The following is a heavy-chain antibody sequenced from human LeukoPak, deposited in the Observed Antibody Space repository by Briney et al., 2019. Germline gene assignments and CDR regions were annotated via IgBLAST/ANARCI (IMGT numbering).Heavy chain of an antibody. CDR1: GFTFSSYS. J-gene: IGHJ6*04. V-gene: IGHV3-49*04. CDR2: IRRKGYGGTT. Sequence: GGSLRLSCAAFGFTFSSYSMNWVRQAPEKGLEWVGFIRRKGYGGTTEYAPSVKGRFIISRDDSKSTAYLQMNSLKTEDTAVYYCTRDHDFWSGPFDVWGKGTTVTVSS. CDR3: TRDHDFWSGPFDV. D-gene: IGHD3-3*01.